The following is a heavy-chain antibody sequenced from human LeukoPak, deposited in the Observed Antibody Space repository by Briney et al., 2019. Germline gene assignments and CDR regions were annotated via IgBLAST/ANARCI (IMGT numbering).Heavy chain of an antibody. CDR3: ARWNVWGSYRYTGGYFDY. J-gene: IGHJ4*02. CDR1: GYSISSGYY. CDR2: INHSGST. D-gene: IGHD3-16*02. Sequence: PSETLSLTCAVSGYSISSGYYWGWIRQPPGKGLEWIGEINHSGSTNYNPSLKSRVTISVDTSKNQFSLKLSSVTAADTAVYYCARWNVWGSYRYTGGYFDYWGQGTLVTVSS. V-gene: IGHV4-38-2*01.